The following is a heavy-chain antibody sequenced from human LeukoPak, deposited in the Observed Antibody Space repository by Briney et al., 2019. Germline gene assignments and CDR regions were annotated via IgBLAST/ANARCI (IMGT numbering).Heavy chain of an antibody. CDR2: IGSSGDIT. D-gene: IGHD4-17*01. V-gene: IGHV3-23*01. Sequence: GGTLRLSCAASGFTFSSYAMSWVRQAPGMGREWVSSIGSSGDITYYADSVKGRFTISRDNSKNTLYLQMNSLRAEDTAVYYCARDIDNGDYVVYWGQGTLVTVSS. J-gene: IGHJ4*02. CDR3: ARDIDNGDYVVY. CDR1: GFTFSSYA.